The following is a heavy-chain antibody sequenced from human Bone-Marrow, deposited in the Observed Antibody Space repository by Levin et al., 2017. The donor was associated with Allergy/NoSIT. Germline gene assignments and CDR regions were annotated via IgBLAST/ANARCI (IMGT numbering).Heavy chain of an antibody. D-gene: IGHD2-15*01. CDR3: ARTSRPFNPEDRMDV. CDR2: TYYRSKWYS. J-gene: IGHJ6*02. CDR1: GDSVSSKDVT. Sequence: PSETLSLTFAISGDSVSSKDVTWNWIRQSPSRGLEWLGRTYYRSKWYSDYADSVKSRITFNADTSKNQFSLQLNSVTPEDTAIYYCARTSRPFNPEDRMDVWGQGTTVTVSS. V-gene: IGHV6-1*01.